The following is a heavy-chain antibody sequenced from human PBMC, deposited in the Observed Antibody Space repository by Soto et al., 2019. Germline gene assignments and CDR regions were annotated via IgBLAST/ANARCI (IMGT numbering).Heavy chain of an antibody. Sequence: GGSLRLSCAASGFTFSSYGMHWVRQAPGKGLEWVAVIWYDGSNKYYADSVKGRFTISRDNSKNTLYLQMNSLRAEDTAVYYCARDRPKGIAAAGTHFDYWGQGTLVTVSS. CDR3: ARDRPKGIAAAGTHFDY. J-gene: IGHJ4*02. V-gene: IGHV3-33*01. D-gene: IGHD6-13*01. CDR2: IWYDGSNK. CDR1: GFTFSSYG.